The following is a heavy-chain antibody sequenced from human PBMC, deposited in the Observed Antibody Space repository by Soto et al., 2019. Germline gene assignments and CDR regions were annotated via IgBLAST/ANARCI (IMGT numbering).Heavy chain of an antibody. CDR3: AAGGGLPRYS. CDR1: GGSISSGGYS. V-gene: IGHV4-30-2*01. D-gene: IGHD5-12*01. Sequence: QLQLQESGSGLVKPSQTLSLTCAVSGGSISSGGYSWSWIRQPPGKGLEWIGYIYHSGSTYYNPSPTSRVTISVDRAKHQFSLKLSSVTAADTAAYYCAAGGGLPRYSWGQGTLVTVSS. J-gene: IGHJ4*02. CDR2: IYHSGST.